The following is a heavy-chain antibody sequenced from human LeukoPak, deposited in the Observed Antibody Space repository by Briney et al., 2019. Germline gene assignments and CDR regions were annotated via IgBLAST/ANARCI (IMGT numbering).Heavy chain of an antibody. CDR3: THIYLDY. CDR2: AREKAHSYTT. CDR1: GFTFSDHY. J-gene: IGHJ4*02. D-gene: IGHD3-10*01. Sequence: GGSLRLSCAASGFTFSDHYMDWVRLAPGKGLEWVGRAREKAHSYTTEYAASVKGRFTISRDDSKNSLYLQMNSLKTEDTAVYYCTHIYLDYWGQGTLVTVSS. V-gene: IGHV3-72*01.